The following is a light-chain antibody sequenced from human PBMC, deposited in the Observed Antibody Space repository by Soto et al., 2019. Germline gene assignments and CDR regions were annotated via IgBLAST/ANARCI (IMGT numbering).Light chain of an antibody. CDR2: YDR. Sequence: SYELTQPPSVSVAPGKTAIITCGGNNIETKSVHWYRQRPGQAPVLVIHYDRDRPSGIPERFSGSNSGNTATLTISRVEVGDEADYYCQVWDYNSDHRGVVFGGGTKLTVL. J-gene: IGLJ2*01. CDR3: QVWDYNSDHRGVV. CDR1: NIETKS. V-gene: IGLV3-21*04.